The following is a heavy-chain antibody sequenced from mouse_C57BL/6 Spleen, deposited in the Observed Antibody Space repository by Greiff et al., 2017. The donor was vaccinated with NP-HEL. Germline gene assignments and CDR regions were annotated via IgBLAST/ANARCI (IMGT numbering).Heavy chain of an antibody. Sequence: EVLPQASGPGLVKPSQSLSLTCSVTGYSITSGYYWNWLRQFPGNKLEWMGYISYDGSNNYNPFLKNRISLTRDTSKKRFFLKWNSVTTEETATYYCARDIDDGYLDGWGQGTTLTVAS. V-gene: IGHV3-6*01. CDR3: ARDIDDGYLDG. D-gene: IGHD2-3*01. CDR2: ISYDGSN. CDR1: GYSITSGYY. J-gene: IGHJ2*01.